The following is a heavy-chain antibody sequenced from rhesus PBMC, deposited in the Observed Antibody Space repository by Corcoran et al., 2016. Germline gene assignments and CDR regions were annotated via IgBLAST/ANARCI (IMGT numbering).Heavy chain of an antibody. CDR2: ISGRGGST. CDR3: ARDVSGSYYHLGHFDY. CDR1: GGSISSNY. Sequence: QLQLQESGPGLVKPSETLSLTCAVSGGSISSNYWSWIRQPPGKGLERIGRISGRGGSTNSNPSLNSRVTISTDTPKNQVSLKLSAVAAADTAVYYCARDVSGSYYHLGHFDYWGQGVLVTVSS. V-gene: IGHV4-173*01. J-gene: IGHJ4*01. D-gene: IGHD3-16*01.